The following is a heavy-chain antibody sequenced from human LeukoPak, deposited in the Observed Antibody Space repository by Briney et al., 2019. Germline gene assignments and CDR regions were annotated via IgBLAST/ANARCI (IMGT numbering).Heavy chain of an antibody. CDR2: IYYSGST. V-gene: IGHV4-59*01. CDR3: ARDLSVTGASGVDY. CDR1: GGSIRNYY. J-gene: IGHJ4*02. Sequence: PSETLSFTCTVSGGSIRNYYWSWIRQSPGRGLEWIGYIYYSGSTNYNPSLKSRVSISVDTFKNQFSLKLTSVTAADTAVYYCARDLSVTGASGVDYWGQGFLVTVSS. D-gene: IGHD7-27*01.